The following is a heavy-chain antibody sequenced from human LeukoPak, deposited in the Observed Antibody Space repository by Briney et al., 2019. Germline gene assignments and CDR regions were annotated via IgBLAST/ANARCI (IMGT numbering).Heavy chain of an antibody. Sequence: SETLSLTCTVSGGSISSYYWSWIRQPPGKGLEWIGYIYYSGSTNYNPSLKGRVTISVDTSKNQFSLKLSSVTAADTAVYYCARRGGSYFVYFDYWGQGTLVTVSS. J-gene: IGHJ4*02. CDR2: IYYSGST. CDR3: ARRGGSYFVYFDY. V-gene: IGHV4-59*08. CDR1: GGSISSYY. D-gene: IGHD1-26*01.